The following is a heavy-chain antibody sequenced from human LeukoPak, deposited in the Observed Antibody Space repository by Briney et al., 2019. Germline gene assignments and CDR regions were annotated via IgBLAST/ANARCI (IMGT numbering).Heavy chain of an antibody. D-gene: IGHD3-9*01. CDR1: GYSINSGYY. J-gene: IGHJ4*02. CDR3: ARDQYPDVLTGDRRYYFDY. Sequence: SETVSLTCTVSGYSINSGYYWGWIRQPPGKGLEWIGSIDHSGSTYYNPSLQSRVTISVDTSNNQFSLKLNSVTAADTAVYHCARDQYPDVLTGDRRYYFDYWGQGALVTVSS. CDR2: IDHSGST. V-gene: IGHV4-38-2*02.